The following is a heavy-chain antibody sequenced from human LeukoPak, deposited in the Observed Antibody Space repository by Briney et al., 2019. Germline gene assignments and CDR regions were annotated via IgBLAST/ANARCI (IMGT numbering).Heavy chain of an antibody. D-gene: IGHD3-9*01. V-gene: IGHV3-23*01. J-gene: IGHJ6*02. CDR2: ISVTGVST. Sequence: PGGSLRLSCAASQFTFSIYAMGWVRQAPGKGLEWVSIISVTGVSTYYADSVKGRFTISRDDSKSTLFMQMSSLRAEDTALYHCARGTSRYYYYGMDVWGQGITVTVSS. CDR3: ARGTSRYYYYGMDV. CDR1: QFTFSIYA.